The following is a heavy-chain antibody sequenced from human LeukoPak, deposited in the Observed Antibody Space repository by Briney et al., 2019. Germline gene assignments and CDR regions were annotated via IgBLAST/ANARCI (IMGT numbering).Heavy chain of an antibody. CDR2: FDPEDGET. CDR1: GYTLTELS. CDR3: ATDIAAAVTNRYFDY. Sequence: ASVKVSCKVSGYTLTELSMHWVRQAPGKGLEWMGGFDPEDGETIYAQKFQGRVTMTEDTSTDTAYMELSSLRSEDTAVYYCATDIAAAVTNRYFDYWGQGTLVTVSS. V-gene: IGHV1-24*01. D-gene: IGHD6-13*01. J-gene: IGHJ4*02.